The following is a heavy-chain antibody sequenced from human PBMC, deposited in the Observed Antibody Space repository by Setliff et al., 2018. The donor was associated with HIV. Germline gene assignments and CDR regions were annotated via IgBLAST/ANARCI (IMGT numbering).Heavy chain of an antibody. CDR2: IYYSGST. V-gene: IGHV4-59*01. CDR3: ARGTIFLAYSSGWFDAFDI. Sequence: PSETLSLTCTVSGGSISSYYWSWIRQPPGKGLEWIGYIYYSGSTNYNPSLKSRVTISVDTSKNQFSLKPSSVTAADTAVYYCARGTIFLAYSSGWFDAFDIWGQGTMVTVSS. CDR1: GGSISSYY. J-gene: IGHJ3*02. D-gene: IGHD6-19*01.